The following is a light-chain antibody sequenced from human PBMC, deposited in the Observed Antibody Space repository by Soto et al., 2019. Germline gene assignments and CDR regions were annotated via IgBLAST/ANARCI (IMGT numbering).Light chain of an antibody. Sequence: VLTQSPGSLSLSPGEPATPSCRASQSLSSNYLAWYQQKPGQSPRLVIYDASSRATCIPDRFSGSVSGTDFTLTISRLEPEDFAVYFCYQYDSSPWTIGQGTKVEIK. V-gene: IGKV3-20*01. J-gene: IGKJ1*01. CDR2: DAS. CDR1: QSLSSNY. CDR3: YQYDSSPWT.